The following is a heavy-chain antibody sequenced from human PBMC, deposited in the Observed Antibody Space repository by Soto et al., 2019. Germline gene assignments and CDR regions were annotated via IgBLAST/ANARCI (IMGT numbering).Heavy chain of an antibody. J-gene: IGHJ5*02. V-gene: IGHV4-30-2*01. CDR3: ARAVAPYLGTWFDP. CDR2: ISRSGST. CDR1: GGSITSGNSYS. D-gene: IGHD3-16*01. Sequence: QLQLQESGSGLVKPSQTLSLTCTVSGGSITSGNSYSWSWIRQPPGKGLEWIGSISRSGSTSSNPSLKGRVTMSVDKSKNQFSLKLSSVTAADTAVYYCARAVAPYLGTWFDPWGQGTLVIVSS.